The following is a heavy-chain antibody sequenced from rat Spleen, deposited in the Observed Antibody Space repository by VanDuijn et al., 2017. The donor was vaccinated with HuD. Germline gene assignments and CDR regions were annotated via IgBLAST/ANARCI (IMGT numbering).Heavy chain of an antibody. CDR3: TREGVYYGSSSGFDY. Sequence: EVQLVESGGGLVQPGRSLKLSCAASGFTFSDYYMAWVRQAPTKGLGWVASITNTGDSAYYPDSVQGRFTFSRDHAKSNLYLQMNSLRSEDTATYYCTREGVYYGSSSGFDYWGQGVMVTVSS. CDR1: GFTFSDYY. D-gene: IGHD1-7*01. CDR2: ITNTGDSA. J-gene: IGHJ2*01. V-gene: IGHV5-20*01.